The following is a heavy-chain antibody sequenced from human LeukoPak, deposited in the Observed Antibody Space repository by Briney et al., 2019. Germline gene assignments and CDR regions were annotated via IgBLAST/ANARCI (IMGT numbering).Heavy chain of an antibody. Sequence: GASVKVSCEASGYTFTSYDINWVRQATGQGLEWMGWMNPNSGNTGYAQKFQGRITMARNTSISTAYMELSSLTSEDTAVYYCARGTLVAVRSVGATSLGYWGQGTLVTVSS. CDR1: GYTFTSYD. CDR2: MNPNSGNT. CDR3: ARGTLVAVRSVGATSLGY. V-gene: IGHV1-8*01. J-gene: IGHJ4*02. D-gene: IGHD1-26*01.